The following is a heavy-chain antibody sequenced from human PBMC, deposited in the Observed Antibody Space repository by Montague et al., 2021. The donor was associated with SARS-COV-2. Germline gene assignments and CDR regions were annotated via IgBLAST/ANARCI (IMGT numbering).Heavy chain of an antibody. Sequence: SETLSLTCTVSGGSISSSSYYWGWIRQPPGKGLEWIGSIYYSGSTYYNPSLKSRVTISVDTSKNQFSLKLSSVTAADTAVYYCARLPTSYYYDSKAAPATPDAFDIWGQGTMVTVPT. V-gene: IGHV4-39*01. J-gene: IGHJ3*02. D-gene: IGHD3-22*01. CDR3: ARLPTSYYYDSKAAPATPDAFDI. CDR1: GGSISSSSYY. CDR2: IYYSGST.